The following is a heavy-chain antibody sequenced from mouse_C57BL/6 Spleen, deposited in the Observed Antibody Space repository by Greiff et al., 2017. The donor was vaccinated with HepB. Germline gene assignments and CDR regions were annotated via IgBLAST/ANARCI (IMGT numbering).Heavy chain of an antibody. CDR3: AGWVYGYDGA. CDR2: IYPRSGNT. Sequence: QVQLKESGAELARPGASVKLSCKASGYTFTSYGISWVKQRTGQGLEWIGEIYPRSGNTYYNEKFKGKATLTADKSSSTAYMELRSLTSEDSAVYFCAGWVYGYDGAWGQGTLVTVSA. D-gene: IGHD2-2*01. V-gene: IGHV1-81*01. J-gene: IGHJ3*01. CDR1: GYTFTSYG.